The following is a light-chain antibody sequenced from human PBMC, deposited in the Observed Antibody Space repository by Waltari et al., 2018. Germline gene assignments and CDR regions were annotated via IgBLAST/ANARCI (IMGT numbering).Light chain of an antibody. CDR1: QSIDRS. Sequence: DMEMTQSPSSLAASVGDRVTITCRASQSIDRSLNWFQQKPGKAPDLLIYAASTLQTGVPSRFSGSGSGTSFTLTISSVQPEDFATYYCQQTSVTPYTYGQGTNLGIK. CDR2: AAS. CDR3: QQTSVTPYT. J-gene: IGKJ2*01. V-gene: IGKV1-39*01.